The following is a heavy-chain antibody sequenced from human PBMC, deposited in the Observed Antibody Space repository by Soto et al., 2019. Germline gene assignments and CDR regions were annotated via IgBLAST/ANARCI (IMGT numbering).Heavy chain of an antibody. V-gene: IGHV4-39*01. Sequence: SETLSLTCTVSGDSISTNSYSWGWIRQPPGQGLEWIGLFYYSGSTHYNPSLKSRLTVSVDTSKNQFSLKVSSVTAAYTAVYYCATTSYYYGSGSYASWGQGTLVTVSS. D-gene: IGHD3-10*01. CDR1: GDSISTNSYS. CDR3: ATTSYYYGSGSYAS. J-gene: IGHJ4*02. CDR2: FYYSGST.